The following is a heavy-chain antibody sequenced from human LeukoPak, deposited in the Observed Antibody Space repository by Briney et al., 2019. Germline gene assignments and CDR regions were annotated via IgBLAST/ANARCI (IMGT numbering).Heavy chain of an antibody. CDR3: ARDPEGIVVVPAAIDY. Sequence: GGSLRLSCAASGFTFSSYAMHWVRQAPGKGLEGVAVISLDGSNKYYADSEKGRFTISRDNSKNTLHLQMNSLRVEDTAVYYCARDPEGIVVVPAAIDYWGQGTLVTVSP. CDR1: GFTFSSYA. D-gene: IGHD2-2*01. CDR2: ISLDGSNK. V-gene: IGHV3-30-3*01. J-gene: IGHJ4*02.